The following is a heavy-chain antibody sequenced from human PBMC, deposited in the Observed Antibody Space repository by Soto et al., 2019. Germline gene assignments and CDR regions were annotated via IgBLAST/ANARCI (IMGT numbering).Heavy chain of an antibody. V-gene: IGHV3-30*18. J-gene: IGHJ6*02. CDR1: GFTFSDYG. CDR2: ISHDGSNK. D-gene: IGHD4-17*01. Sequence: QVNLVESGGGVVQPGRSLRLSCAASGFTFSDYGMHWVRQAPGKGLEWVAAISHDGSNKFYGDSVKGRFTKSRDNSKNTLSLQTDSLRDEDTAVYFCAKEARSRAVTATRVYGMDVWGQGTTVAVSS. CDR3: AKEARSRAVTATRVYGMDV.